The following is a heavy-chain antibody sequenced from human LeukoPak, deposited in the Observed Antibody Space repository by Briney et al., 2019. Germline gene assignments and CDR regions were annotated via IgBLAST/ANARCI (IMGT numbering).Heavy chain of an antibody. CDR2: ISNNGGST. Sequence: GGSLRLSCAASGFTFSSYAMHWVRQAPGKGLEYVSAISNNGGSTYYANSVKGRFTISRDNAKNSLSLQMNSLRAEDTALYYCARDKSYGDSEDYWGQGTLVTVSS. V-gene: IGHV3-64*01. CDR3: ARDKSYGDSEDY. D-gene: IGHD4-17*01. CDR1: GFTFSSYA. J-gene: IGHJ4*02.